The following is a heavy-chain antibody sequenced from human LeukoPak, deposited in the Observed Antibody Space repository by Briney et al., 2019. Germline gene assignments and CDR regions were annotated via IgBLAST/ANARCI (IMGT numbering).Heavy chain of an antibody. CDR3: ASSIAADAFDI. Sequence: PSETLSLTCTVSGGSISSYYWSWIRQPPGKGLEWIGYIYYSGSTNYNPSLKSRVTISVDTSKNQFSLKLSSVTAADTAVYYCASSIAADAFDIWGQGTMVTVSS. J-gene: IGHJ3*02. CDR1: GGSISSYY. CDR2: IYYSGST. V-gene: IGHV4-59*01. D-gene: IGHD6-13*01.